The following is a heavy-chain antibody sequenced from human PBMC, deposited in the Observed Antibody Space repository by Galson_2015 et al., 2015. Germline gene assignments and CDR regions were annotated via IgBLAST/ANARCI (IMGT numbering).Heavy chain of an antibody. CDR1: GYTFTSYA. CDR3: ARALYYSDSSGYSGTAEYFQY. CDR2: INAANGDT. V-gene: IGHV1-3*01. J-gene: IGHJ1*01. Sequence: SVKVSCKASGYTFTSYALHWVRQAPGQRLEWIGMINAANGDTKYSQNFQDRATITKDESAGTVFMELNTLTSEDTALYYCARALYYSDSSGYSGTAEYFQYWGQGTLVTVSS. D-gene: IGHD3-22*01.